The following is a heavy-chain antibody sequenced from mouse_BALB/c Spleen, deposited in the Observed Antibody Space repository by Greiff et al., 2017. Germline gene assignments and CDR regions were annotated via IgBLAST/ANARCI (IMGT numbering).Heavy chain of an antibody. V-gene: IGHV1S81*02. CDR1: GYTFTSYW. D-gene: IGHD1-1*01. CDR2: INPSNGRT. CDR3: ARHRAYYYGSKEYFDV. J-gene: IGHJ1*01. Sequence: QVQLKQPGAELVKPGASVKLSCKASGYTFTSYWMHWVKQRPGQGLEWIGEINPSNGRTNYNEKFKSKATLTVDKSSSTAYMQLSSLTSEDSAVYYCARHRAYYYGSKEYFDVWGAGTTVTVSS.